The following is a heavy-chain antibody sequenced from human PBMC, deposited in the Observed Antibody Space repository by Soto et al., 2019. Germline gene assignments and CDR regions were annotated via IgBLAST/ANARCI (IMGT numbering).Heavy chain of an antibody. CDR1: GYSFAGYW. CDR3: ARQIYDSDTGPNFQYSFDS. D-gene: IGHD3-22*01. V-gene: IGHV5-10-1*01. CDR2: IDPSDSKT. J-gene: IGHJ4*02. Sequence: GESLKISCKGSGYSFAGYWITWVRQKPGKGLEWRGRIDPSDSKTYYSTSFRGHVTISVTKSITTVFLQWSSLRASDAAMYYCARQIYDSDTGPNFQYSFDSWGQGTLVTVSS.